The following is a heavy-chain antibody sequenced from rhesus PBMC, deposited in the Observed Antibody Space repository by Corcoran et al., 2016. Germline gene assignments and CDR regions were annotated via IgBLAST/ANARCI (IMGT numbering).Heavy chain of an antibody. D-gene: IGHD1-38*01. CDR3: ARRSDNNAWWYIDS. CDR2: IYGNSEST. J-gene: IGHJ4*01. V-gene: IGHV4S12*01. CDR1: GGSISGNSY. Sequence: QVQLQESGPGVVKPAETLSLTCAVSGGSISGNSYWSWLRQPPGKGLEGIGSIYGNSESTNYNPYLKSRVTISKDTSKNEFSLKVTSVTATDTAMYYCARRSDNNAWWYIDSWGQGVLVTVSS.